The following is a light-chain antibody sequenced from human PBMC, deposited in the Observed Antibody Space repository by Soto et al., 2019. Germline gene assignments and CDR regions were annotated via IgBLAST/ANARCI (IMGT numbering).Light chain of an antibody. CDR1: QSISFN. V-gene: IGKV3-15*01. Sequence: EVVMTQSPATLSVSPGERATLSCRASQSISFNVAWYQQXXXQPPRLLIYAASTRATGIPARFSGSASGTEFTLTISSLQSEDYAVYFCQQYNSGVTFGAGTKVDIK. CDR3: QQYNSGVT. CDR2: AAS. J-gene: IGKJ4*01.